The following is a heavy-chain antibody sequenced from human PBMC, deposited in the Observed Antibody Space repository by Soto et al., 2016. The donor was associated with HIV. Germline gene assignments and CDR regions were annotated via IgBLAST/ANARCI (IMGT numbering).Heavy chain of an antibody. CDR1: GYTFTGYY. CDR2: ISAYNGNT. J-gene: IGHJ4*02. V-gene: IGHV1-18*04. CDR3: ARDRPDYYDSSGCTY. D-gene: IGHD3-22*01. Sequence: QVQLVQSGAEVKKPGASVKVSCKASGYTFTGYYMHWVRQAPGQGLEWMGWISAYNGNTNYAQKLQGRVTMTTDTSTSTAYMELRSLRSDDTAVYYCARDRPDYYDSSGCTYWGQGTLVTVSS.